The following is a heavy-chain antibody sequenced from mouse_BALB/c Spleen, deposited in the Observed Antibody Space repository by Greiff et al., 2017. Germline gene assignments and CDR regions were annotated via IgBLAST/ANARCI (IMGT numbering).Heavy chain of an antibody. CDR3: ARRYYGNYRYAMDY. CDR1: GFAFSSYD. J-gene: IGHJ4*01. Sequence: EVQLVESGGGLVKPGGSLKLSCAASGFAFSSYDMSWVRQTPEKRLEWVAYISSGGGSTYYPDTVKGRFTISRDNAKNTLYLQMSSLKSEDTAMYYCARRYYGNYRYAMDYWGQGTSVTVSS. D-gene: IGHD2-1*01. V-gene: IGHV5-12-1*01. CDR2: ISSGGGST.